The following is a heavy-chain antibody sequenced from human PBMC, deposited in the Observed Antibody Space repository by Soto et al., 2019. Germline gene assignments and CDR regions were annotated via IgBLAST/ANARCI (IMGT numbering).Heavy chain of an antibody. CDR2: IYYSGST. D-gene: IGHD4-17*01. CDR3: ARVGYTVTTFFDY. CDR1: GGSISSGGYY. Sequence: TLSLTCTVSGGSISSGGYYWSWIRQHPGKGLEWIGYIYYSGSTYYNPSLKSRVTISVDTSKNQFSLKLSSVTAADTAVYYCARVGYTVTTFFDYWGQGTLVTVSS. V-gene: IGHV4-31*03. J-gene: IGHJ4*02.